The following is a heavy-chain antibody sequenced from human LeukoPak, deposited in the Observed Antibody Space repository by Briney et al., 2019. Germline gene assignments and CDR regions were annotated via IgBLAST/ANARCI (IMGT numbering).Heavy chain of an antibody. CDR3: TTDPSSGWYFFPLY. CDR1: GFTFSNAW. D-gene: IGHD6-19*01. V-gene: IGHV3-15*07. J-gene: IGHJ4*02. Sequence: GGSLRLSCAASGFTFSNAWMNWVRQAPGKGREWVGRIKSKADGGTPNYPGPVNGRLTTSIDNSNNTLYRQMNSQTTEDTAVYYCTTDPSSGWYFFPLYRGQGTLVTVSS. CDR2: IKSKADGGTP.